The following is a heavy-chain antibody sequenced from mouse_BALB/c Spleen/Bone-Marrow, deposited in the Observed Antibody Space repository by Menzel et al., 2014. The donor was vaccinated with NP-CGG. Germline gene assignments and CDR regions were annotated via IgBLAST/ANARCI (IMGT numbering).Heavy chain of an antibody. CDR2: INTYSGNT. CDR3: AREGYASTAWFAY. J-gene: IGHJ3*01. CDR1: GYTFTDYA. Sequence: QVQLLQSGPELVRPGVSVKISCKGSGYTFTDYAMHWVKQSHAKSLEWIGVINTYSGNTNYNQNFKGKATMTVDKSSSTAFMELARLTYEDSAIYYCAREGYASTAWFAYWGQGTLVTVSA. V-gene: IGHV1-67*01. D-gene: IGHD3-1*01.